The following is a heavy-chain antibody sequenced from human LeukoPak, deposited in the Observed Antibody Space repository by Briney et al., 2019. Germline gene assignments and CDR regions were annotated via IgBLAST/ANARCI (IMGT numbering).Heavy chain of an antibody. Sequence: ASVKVSCXASGYTFTGYYMHWVRQAHGQGLEWMGWIYPNSGATKYAQKFQGRVTMTRDTSISTAYMELSRLRSDDTAVYYCGTLLSNGPFDYWGQGSLVTVSS. CDR1: GYTFTGYY. CDR3: GTLLSNGPFDY. J-gene: IGHJ4*02. CDR2: IYPNSGAT. V-gene: IGHV1-2*02.